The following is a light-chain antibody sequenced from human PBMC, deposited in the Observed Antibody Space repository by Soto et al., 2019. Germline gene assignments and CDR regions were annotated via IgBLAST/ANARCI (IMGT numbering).Light chain of an antibody. V-gene: IGKV3D-20*02. CDR1: QSVSSGY. CDR2: GAS. Sequence: ETVMTQSPGTLSLSPGERATLSCRASQSVSSGYLAWYQQKPGQAPRLLIFGASNRATGIPDRFTGSGSGTDFTLTISRLEPEDFAVYYCQQRGNGPAYTFGQGTKLEIK. J-gene: IGKJ2*01. CDR3: QQRGNGPAYT.